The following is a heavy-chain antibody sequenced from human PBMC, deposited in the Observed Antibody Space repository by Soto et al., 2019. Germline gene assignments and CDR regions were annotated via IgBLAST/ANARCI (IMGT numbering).Heavy chain of an antibody. V-gene: IGHV4-59*08. D-gene: IGHD3-10*01. J-gene: IGHJ4*02. CDR2: IHYSGST. Sequence: SSETLSLTCSVSGGSISNYYWSWIRQPPGKGLEWIGYIHYSGSTNYNPSLKSRVTISVDTSKNQFSLKLNSMTAADTAVYYCARHNYGSGSTYFDYWGQGTLVTVSS. CDR3: ARHNYGSGSTYFDY. CDR1: GGSISNYY.